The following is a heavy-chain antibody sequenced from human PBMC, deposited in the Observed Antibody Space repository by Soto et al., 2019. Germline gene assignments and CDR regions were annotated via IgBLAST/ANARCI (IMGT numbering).Heavy chain of an antibody. CDR3: AKYSGSYPVYNGLSL. CDR1: GFPFSTSA. V-gene: IGHV3-23*01. D-gene: IGHD1-26*01. J-gene: IGHJ6*02. CDR2: ISASSDAA. Sequence: EVQLLESGGGLVQPGGSLRLSCAASGFPFSTSAMNWVRQAPGKGLEWVSIISASSDAAYYAEAVKGRFASSRDNSKNTLYLQMNGQRAEDTAVYYCAKYSGSYPVYNGLSLWGQGTTVTVS.